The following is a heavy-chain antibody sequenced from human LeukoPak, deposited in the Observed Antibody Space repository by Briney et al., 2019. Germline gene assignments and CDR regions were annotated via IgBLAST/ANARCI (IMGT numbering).Heavy chain of an antibody. CDR3: ARQGWELLKGGAFDI. D-gene: IGHD1-26*01. Sequence: GESLKISCKGSGYSFTSYWIGWVRQMPRKGLEWMGIIYPGDSDTRYSPSFQGQVTISADKSISTAYLQWSSLEASDTAMYYCARQGWELLKGGAFDIWGQGTMVTVSS. CDR2: IYPGDSDT. V-gene: IGHV5-51*01. CDR1: GYSFTSYW. J-gene: IGHJ3*02.